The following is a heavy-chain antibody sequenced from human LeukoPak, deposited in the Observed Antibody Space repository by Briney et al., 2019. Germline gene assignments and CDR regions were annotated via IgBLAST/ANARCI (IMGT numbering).Heavy chain of an antibody. CDR1: GFTFSNFW. CDR3: AKPLYGSGQFFDY. D-gene: IGHD3-10*01. CDR2: INRDGSST. V-gene: IGHV3-74*01. Sequence: GGSLRLSCAASGFTFSNFWMHWVRQTPGKGLVWVSRINRDGSSTNYVDSVKGRFTISRDNAKNTLYLQMNSLRAEDTAVYYCAKPLYGSGQFFDYWGQGTLVTVSS. J-gene: IGHJ4*02.